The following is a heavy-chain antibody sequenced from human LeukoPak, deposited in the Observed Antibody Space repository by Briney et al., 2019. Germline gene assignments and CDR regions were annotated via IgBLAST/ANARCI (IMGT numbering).Heavy chain of an antibody. D-gene: IGHD2-2*01. Sequence: SETLSLTCTVSGGSISSYYWSWIRQPPGKGLECIGYIYYIGSTNYNPSLKSRVTISVDTSKNQFSLKLSSVTAADTAVYYCARVSDIVVVPAFDPWGQGTLVTVSS. CDR2: IYYIGST. V-gene: IGHV4-59*01. CDR1: GGSISSYY. CDR3: ARVSDIVVVPAFDP. J-gene: IGHJ5*02.